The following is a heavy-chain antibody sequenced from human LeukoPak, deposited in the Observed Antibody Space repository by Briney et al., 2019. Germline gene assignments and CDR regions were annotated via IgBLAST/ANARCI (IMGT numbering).Heavy chain of an antibody. V-gene: IGHV4-59*01. CDR1: GGSFSSYY. J-gene: IGHJ6*03. Sequence: SGTLSLTCAVYGGSFSSYYWSWIRQPPGKGLEWIGYIYYSGSTNYNPSLKSRVTISVDTSKNQFSLKLSSVTAADTAVYYCAREGKDIVVVPAAMRYYYYMDVWGKGTTVTISS. D-gene: IGHD2-2*01. CDR3: AREGKDIVVVPAAMRYYYYMDV. CDR2: IYYSGST.